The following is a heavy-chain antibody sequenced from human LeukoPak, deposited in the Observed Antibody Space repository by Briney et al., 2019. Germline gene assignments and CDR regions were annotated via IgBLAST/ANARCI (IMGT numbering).Heavy chain of an antibody. Sequence: QPGGSLPLSCVASGFTFSSHWMSWVRPAPGKGLEWVANIWQEGSEKYYVDSVKGRFTISRDNTRNSLFLHMNSLRAEDTAVYFCARDQNLISWGLDYFDYWGQGTLVTVSS. CDR3: ARDQNLISWGLDYFDY. CDR1: GFTFSSHW. V-gene: IGHV3-7*01. D-gene: IGHD3-16*01. J-gene: IGHJ4*02. CDR2: IWQEGSEK.